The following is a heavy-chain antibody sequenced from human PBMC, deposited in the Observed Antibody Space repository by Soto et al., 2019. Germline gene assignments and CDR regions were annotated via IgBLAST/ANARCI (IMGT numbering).Heavy chain of an antibody. CDR2: IYSAGTT. V-gene: IGHV3-66*01. D-gene: IGHD3-22*01. Sequence: EVQLVESGGGLVQHGGSLRLSCAASGFTVSSTYMIWVRQAPGKGLEWVSVIYSAGTTYYADAVKGRYTISRDNSKNTLYLQMNSLRAEDTAVYYCARNGDSCDYRGWFDPWGQGTLVTVSS. CDR3: ARNGDSCDYRGWFDP. J-gene: IGHJ5*02. CDR1: GFTVSSTY.